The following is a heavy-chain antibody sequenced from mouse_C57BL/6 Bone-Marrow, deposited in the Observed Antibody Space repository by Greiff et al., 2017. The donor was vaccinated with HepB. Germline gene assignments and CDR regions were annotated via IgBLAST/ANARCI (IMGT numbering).Heavy chain of an antibody. J-gene: IGHJ3*01. V-gene: IGHV2-2*01. CDR1: GFPLTSYG. CDR2: IWRGGST. D-gene: IGHD2-2*01. CDR3: ARKYWLGGSWFAY. Sequence: VQLKQSGPGLVQPSQSLSINCTVSGFPLTSYGVHWVRQSPGKGLEWLGVIWRGGSTDYNAAFISRLSISKDNSKSQVFFKMNSLRADDTVIYYCARKYWLGGSWFAYWGQGTLVTVSA.